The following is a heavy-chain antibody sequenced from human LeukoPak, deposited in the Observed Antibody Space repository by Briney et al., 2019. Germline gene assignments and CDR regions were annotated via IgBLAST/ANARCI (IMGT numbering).Heavy chain of an antibody. CDR3: ARHGHRNFAY. J-gene: IGHJ4*02. V-gene: IGHV4-59*01. CDR2: IYYSGST. CDR1: GVSISSYY. Sequence: PSETLSLTCTVSGVSISSYYWSWIRQPPGKGLEWIGYIYYSGSTNYNPSLKSRVTISVDTSKNQFSLKLSSVTAADTAVYYCARHGHRNFAYWGQGTLVTVSS.